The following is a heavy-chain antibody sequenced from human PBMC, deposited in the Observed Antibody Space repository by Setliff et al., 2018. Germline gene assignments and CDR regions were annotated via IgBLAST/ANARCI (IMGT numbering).Heavy chain of an antibody. Sequence: SETLSLTCSVSGGSISTYYWSWIRQSPGKGLEWIGNINYSGTTNYMSSLKSRVTISIDTPKNHFSLRLSSVTAADTAVYYCARDTRVRDSSSVPSDTFDIWGRGTKGTV. CDR2: INYSGTT. J-gene: IGHJ3*02. CDR1: GGSISTYY. D-gene: IGHD2-2*01. CDR3: ARDTRVRDSSSVPSDTFDI. V-gene: IGHV4-59*01.